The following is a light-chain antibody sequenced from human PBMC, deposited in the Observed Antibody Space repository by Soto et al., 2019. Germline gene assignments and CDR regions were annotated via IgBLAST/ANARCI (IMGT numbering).Light chain of an antibody. CDR2: AAS. CDR1: QAISSY. J-gene: IGKJ4*01. Sequence: DIQLTQSPSFLSASVGDRVTVTCRASQAISSYLVWYQQKPGKAPKLLIYAASTLQSGVPSRFSGSGSGTEFTLTISSLQPEDFATYYCQQLHSYPPTFGGGTKVDI. V-gene: IGKV1-9*01. CDR3: QQLHSYPPT.